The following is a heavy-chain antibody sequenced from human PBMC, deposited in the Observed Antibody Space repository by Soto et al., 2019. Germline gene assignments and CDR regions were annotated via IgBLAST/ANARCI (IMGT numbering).Heavy chain of an antibody. D-gene: IGHD6-19*01. V-gene: IGHV3-74*03. CDR3: VKASTVTGVGGYR. J-gene: IGHJ4*02. CDR2: ISSNGRNT. CDR1: GFAFSSYW. Sequence: EVQLVESGGGLVQPGGSLRLSCAASGFAFSSYWMQWVRQAPGKGPVWVSRISSNGRNTTYADPVKGRFTVSRDNAKNTMHLQRTSLRDDDMAVYYCVKASTVTGVGGYRWGQGTLVTVSS.